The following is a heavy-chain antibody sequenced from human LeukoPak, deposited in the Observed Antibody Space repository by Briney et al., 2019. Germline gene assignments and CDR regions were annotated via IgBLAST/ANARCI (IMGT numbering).Heavy chain of an antibody. Sequence: SGPTLVKPTQTLTLTCSFSGFSLTSSGVGVGWIRQPPGKALEWLAVIYWDDDERYSPSLKTRLTISKDTSKNQVVLTMTNMDPVDTATYYCARCNSGYDQRNYYYYYMDVWGKGTTVTVSS. J-gene: IGHJ6*03. CDR1: GFSLTSSGVG. V-gene: IGHV2-5*02. CDR3: ARCNSGYDQRNYYYYYMDV. CDR2: IYWDDDE. D-gene: IGHD5-12*01.